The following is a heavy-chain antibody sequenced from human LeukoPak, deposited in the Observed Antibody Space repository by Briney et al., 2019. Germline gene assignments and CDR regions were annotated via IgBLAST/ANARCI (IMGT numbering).Heavy chain of an antibody. Sequence: GGSLRLTCGASGFTFSNAWMYWVRHGPGKGLEWVSRINRGGSSTSYADSVKGRFTVSRDNGNNTLYLQMHSLTPDDTAVYYCTRGASYGALRGGMDVWGQGTTVTVSS. D-gene: IGHD4-17*01. CDR2: INRGGSST. V-gene: IGHV3-74*01. J-gene: IGHJ6*02. CDR1: GFTFSNAW. CDR3: TRGASYGALRGGMDV.